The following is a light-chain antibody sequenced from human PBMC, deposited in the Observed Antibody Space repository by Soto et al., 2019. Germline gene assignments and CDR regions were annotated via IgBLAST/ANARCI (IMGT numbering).Light chain of an antibody. V-gene: IGKV3-11*01. J-gene: IGKJ5*01. CDR3: QQRNNWPRIT. CDR2: DAS. Sequence: EIVLTQSPATLSLSPGERATLSCRASQSVGTYLAWYQQKPGQAPRLLIYDASKRATDIPTRFSGSGSGTDVTLTISSLDPDDFAVYYCQQRNNWPRITFGQGTRLEIK. CDR1: QSVGTY.